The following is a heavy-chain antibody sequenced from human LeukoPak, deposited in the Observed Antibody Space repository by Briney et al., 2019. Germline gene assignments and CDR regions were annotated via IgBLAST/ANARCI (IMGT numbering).Heavy chain of an antibody. D-gene: IGHD1-26*01. CDR3: AREGPTVGSKWDNWYFDL. J-gene: IGHJ2*01. CDR2: IGIAGDT. V-gene: IGHV3-13*01. Sequence: GGSLRLSCAASGFTFSSSDMHWVRQAPGKGLEWVSAIGIAGDTYYPVSVKGRSTISRENAKNSLYLQMNSLRPGDTAVYYCAREGPTVGSKWDNWYFDLWGRGTLVTVSS. CDR1: GFTFSSSD.